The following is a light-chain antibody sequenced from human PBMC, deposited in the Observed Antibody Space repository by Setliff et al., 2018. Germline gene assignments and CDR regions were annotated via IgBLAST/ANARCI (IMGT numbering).Light chain of an antibody. CDR2: DVT. CDR1: SSDVGGYDY. Sequence: QSALTQPAAVSRSPGQSITISCTGTSSDVGGYDYVSWYLQHPGKAPKLIIYDVTKRPSGVSSRFSGSKSGNTASLTISGLQAEDEADYFCSSYKNTNKNVFGTGTKVTVL. J-gene: IGLJ1*01. V-gene: IGLV2-14*01. CDR3: SSYKNTNKNV.